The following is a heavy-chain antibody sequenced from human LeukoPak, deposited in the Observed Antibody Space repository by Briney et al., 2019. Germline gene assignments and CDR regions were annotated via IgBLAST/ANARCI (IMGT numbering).Heavy chain of an antibody. CDR2: IYYTGST. J-gene: IGHJ4*02. V-gene: IGHV4-59*01. Sequence: SETLSLTCTVSGGSITSYYWSWIRQPPGKGLEWIGYIYYTGSTNYNPSLKSRVTISVDTSKNQFSLKLSSVIAADTAVYYCARGLFQDYFDYWGQGTLVTVSS. D-gene: IGHD3-10*01. CDR1: GGSITSYY. CDR3: ARGLFQDYFDY.